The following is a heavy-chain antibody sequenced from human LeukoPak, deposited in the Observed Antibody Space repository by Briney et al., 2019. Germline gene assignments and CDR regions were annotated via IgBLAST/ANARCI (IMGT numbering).Heavy chain of an antibody. CDR3: TRAGRYFDWLLPFDY. D-gene: IGHD3-9*01. J-gene: IGHJ4*02. CDR2: IYYSGST. CDR1: GGSISSYY. Sequence: SETLSLTCTVSGGSISSYYWSWIRQPPGKGLEWIGYIYYSGSTNYNPSLKSRVTISVDMSKNQFSLKLSSVTAADTAVYYCTRAGRYFDWLLPFDYWGQGTLVTVSS. V-gene: IGHV4-59*01.